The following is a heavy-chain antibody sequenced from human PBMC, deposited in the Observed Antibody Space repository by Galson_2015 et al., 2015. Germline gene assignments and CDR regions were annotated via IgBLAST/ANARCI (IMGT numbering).Heavy chain of an antibody. J-gene: IGHJ6*03. V-gene: IGHV1-2*06. D-gene: IGHD2-2*01. CDR2: INPNSGGT. Sequence: SVKVSCKASGYTFTGYYMHWVRQAPGQGLEWMGRINPNSGGTNYAQKFQGRVTMTRDTSISTAYMELSRLTSDDTAVYYCARDLGYCSRTSCSYYYMDVWGRGTTVTVSS. CDR1: GYTFTGYY. CDR3: ARDLGYCSRTSCSYYYMDV.